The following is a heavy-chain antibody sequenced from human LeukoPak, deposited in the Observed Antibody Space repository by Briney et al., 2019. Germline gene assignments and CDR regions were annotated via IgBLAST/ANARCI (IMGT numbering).Heavy chain of an antibody. CDR2: ISSSSSYI. CDR1: GFTFSSYS. D-gene: IGHD2-2*01. J-gene: IGHJ4*02. CDR3: ARDLQLGLGYCSSTSCPRLLDY. Sequence: PGGSLRLSCAASGFTFSSYSMNWVRQAPGKGLEWVSSISSSSSYIYYADSVKGRFTISRDNAKNSLYLQMNSLRAEDTAVYYCARDLQLGLGYCSSTSCPRLLDYWGQGTLVTVSS. V-gene: IGHV3-21*01.